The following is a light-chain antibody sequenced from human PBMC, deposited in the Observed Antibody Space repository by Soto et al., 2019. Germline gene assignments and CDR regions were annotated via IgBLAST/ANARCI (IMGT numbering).Light chain of an antibody. Sequence: QSVLTQPPSASGTPGQRVNISCSGSSSNIGSNTVTWYQQLPGTAPKLVIYSNYDRPSGVPDRFSGSTSGTSASLVIRGLQSEDEADYYCAAWDDILNGYVFGGGTKLTVL. CDR2: SNY. CDR3: AAWDDILNGYV. CDR1: SSNIGSNT. J-gene: IGLJ1*01. V-gene: IGLV1-44*01.